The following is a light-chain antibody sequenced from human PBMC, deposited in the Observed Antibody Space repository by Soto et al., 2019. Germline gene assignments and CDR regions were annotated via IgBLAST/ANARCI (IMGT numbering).Light chain of an antibody. CDR3: AAWDDSLHGQV. CDR1: SSNIGSNA. CDR2: SND. V-gene: IGLV1-44*01. Sequence: QSVLAQPPSASGTPGQRVTISCSGSSSNIGSNAVNWYQQLPGTAPKVLIYSNDQRPAGVPDRISGSKSGTSATLAISGLQSQDEADYYCAAWDDSLHGQVFGTGTKLTVL. J-gene: IGLJ1*01.